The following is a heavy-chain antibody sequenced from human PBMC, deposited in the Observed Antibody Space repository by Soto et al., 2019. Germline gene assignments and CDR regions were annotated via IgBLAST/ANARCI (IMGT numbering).Heavy chain of an antibody. D-gene: IGHD3-10*01. V-gene: IGHV3-21*01. CDR3: AAAYDTMVRGVDHDAFDI. Sequence: PGGSLRLSCAASGFTFSSYSMNWVRQAPGKGLEWVSSISSSSSYIYYADSVKGRFTISRDNAKNSLYLQMNSLRAEDTAVYYCAAAYDTMVRGVDHDAFDIWGQGTMVTVSS. CDR1: GFTFSSYS. CDR2: ISSSSSYI. J-gene: IGHJ3*02.